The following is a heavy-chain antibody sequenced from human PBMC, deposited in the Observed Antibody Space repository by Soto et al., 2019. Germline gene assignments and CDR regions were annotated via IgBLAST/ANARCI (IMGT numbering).Heavy chain of an antibody. V-gene: IGHV1-18*01. CDR1: GYTFTSYG. J-gene: IGHJ3*02. Sequence: VQLVQSGAEVKKPGASVKVSCKASGYTFTSYGISWVRQAPGQGLEWMGWISAYNGNTNYAQKLQGRVTMTTDTSTSTAYMELRSLRSDDTAVYYCARPYYDSSGYYYVDAFDIWGQGTMVTVSS. CDR2: ISAYNGNT. CDR3: ARPYYDSSGYYYVDAFDI. D-gene: IGHD3-22*01.